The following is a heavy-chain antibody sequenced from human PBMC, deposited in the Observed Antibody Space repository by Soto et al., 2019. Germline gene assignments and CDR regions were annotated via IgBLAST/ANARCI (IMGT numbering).Heavy chain of an antibody. V-gene: IGHV2-5*02. CDR2: IYWDDDK. CDR3: ARALGSWGSYYFDH. Sequence: QITLKESGPTLVRPTQTLTLTCTVSGFSLDTWGVGVGWIRQSPGKAPEWLALIYWDDDKLYSPSLKNRLTITKDTSKNQVVLTVTNMDPVDTVTYYCARALGSWGSYYFDHRGQGTLVTVSS. CDR1: GFSLDTWGVG. J-gene: IGHJ4*02. D-gene: IGHD3-16*01.